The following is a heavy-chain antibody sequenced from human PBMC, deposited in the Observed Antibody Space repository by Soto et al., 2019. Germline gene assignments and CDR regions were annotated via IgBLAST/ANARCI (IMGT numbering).Heavy chain of an antibody. CDR1: GFTFTKAW. D-gene: IGHD2-15*01. CDR3: YPDCPRCPRDY. CDR2: SKSKTDGGAT. V-gene: IGHV3-15*01. Sequence: PGGSLRLSCAASGFTFTKAWMSWVRQAPGKGLEWVGLSKSKTDGGATDYAAPVIGRFTISRDDSKNTMYLQMNSLITEDTAIYYCYPDCPRCPRDYWGQGTLVTVSS. J-gene: IGHJ4*02.